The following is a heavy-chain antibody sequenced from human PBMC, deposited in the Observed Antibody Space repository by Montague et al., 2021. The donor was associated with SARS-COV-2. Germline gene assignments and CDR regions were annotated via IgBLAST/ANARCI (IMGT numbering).Heavy chain of an antibody. J-gene: IGHJ4*02. Sequence: SETLSLTCSVSGYSISNYYWSWIRQPPGKGLELLGYIFSSGTATYNASPRSRLTISVDTSTNQFSLKVTSVTTADTATYYCARGEVAGPFDYWGRGTLVTVSS. CDR3: ARGEVAGPFDY. CDR1: GYSISNYY. V-gene: IGHV4-59*01. CDR2: IFSSGTA. D-gene: IGHD6-19*01.